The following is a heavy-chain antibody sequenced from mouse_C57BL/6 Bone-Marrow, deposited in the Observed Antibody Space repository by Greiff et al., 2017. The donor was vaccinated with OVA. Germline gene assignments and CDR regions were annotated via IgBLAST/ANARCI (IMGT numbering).Heavy chain of an antibody. CDR3: ARRLRWYVDV. CDR2: INPNNGGT. Sequence: VQLKESGPELVKPGASVKIPCKASGYTFTDYNMDWVKQSHGKSLEWIGDINPNNGGTIYNQKFKGKATLTVDKSSSTAYMALRSLTSEDTAVYYCARRLRWYVDVWGTGTTVTVSS. CDR1: GYTFTDYN. V-gene: IGHV1-18*01. J-gene: IGHJ1*03. D-gene: IGHD1-1*01.